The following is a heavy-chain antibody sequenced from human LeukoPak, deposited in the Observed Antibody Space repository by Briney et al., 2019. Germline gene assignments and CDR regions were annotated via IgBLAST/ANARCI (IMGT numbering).Heavy chain of an antibody. CDR2: ISNSGATT. CDR3: ARYLSGYSYYYMDV. D-gene: IGHD3-22*01. J-gene: IGHJ6*03. CDR1: GFTFSSYA. Sequence: GGSLRLSCAASGFTFSSYAMSWVRQAPGKGLEWVSAISNSGATTYSADSLKGRFTISRDISKNTLFLQMNSLRAEDTAVYYCARYLSGYSYYYMDVWGKGTTVTVSS. V-gene: IGHV3-23*01.